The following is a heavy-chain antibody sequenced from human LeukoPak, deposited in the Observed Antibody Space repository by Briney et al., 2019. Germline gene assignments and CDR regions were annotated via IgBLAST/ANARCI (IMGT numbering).Heavy chain of an antibody. Sequence: PGGSLRLSCAASGFTFSSYAMSWVRQAPGKGLEWVSAISGSGGSTYYADSVKGRFTISRDNSKNTLYLQMNSLRAEDTAVYYCAKVSGYSYGLNYFDYWGQGTLVTVSS. J-gene: IGHJ4*02. CDR3: AKVSGYSYGLNYFDY. CDR1: GFTFSSYA. CDR2: ISGSGGST. D-gene: IGHD5-18*01. V-gene: IGHV3-23*01.